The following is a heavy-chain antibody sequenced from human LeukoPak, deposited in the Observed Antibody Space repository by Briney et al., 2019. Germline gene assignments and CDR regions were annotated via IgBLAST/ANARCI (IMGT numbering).Heavy chain of an antibody. CDR3: ARAYNYDSSGYYNDAFDI. CDR2: ISAYNGST. V-gene: IGHV1-18*01. J-gene: IGHJ3*02. CDR1: GYTFTSYG. Sequence: GASVKVSCKASGYTFTSYGISWVRQAPGQGLEWMGWISAYNGSTNYAQKLQGRVTMTTDTSTSTAYMELRSLRSDDTAVYYCARAYNYDSSGYYNDAFDIWGQGTMVTVSS. D-gene: IGHD3-22*01.